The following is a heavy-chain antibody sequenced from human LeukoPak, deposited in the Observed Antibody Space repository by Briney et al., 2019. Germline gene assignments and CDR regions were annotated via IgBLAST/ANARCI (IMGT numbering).Heavy chain of an antibody. CDR2: ILNDGGST. Sequence: PGGSLRLSCAASGFTFNTYWMHWVRQAPGKGPVWVAHILNDGGSTSYADSVKGRFIISRDNAKNTLSLQMNSLRAEDTAVYYCVRHNYGYDYWGQGTPVTVSS. CDR1: GFTFNTYW. J-gene: IGHJ4*02. CDR3: VRHNYGYDY. D-gene: IGHD5-18*01. V-gene: IGHV3-74*01.